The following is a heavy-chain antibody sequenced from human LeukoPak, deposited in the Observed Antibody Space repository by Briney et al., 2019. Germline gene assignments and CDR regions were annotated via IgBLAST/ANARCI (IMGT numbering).Heavy chain of an antibody. D-gene: IGHD3-3*01. CDR3: ARDPYPITIFGVVIPGMDV. V-gene: IGHV3-21*01. Sequence: GGSLRLSCAASGFTFSSYSMNWVRQAPGKGLEWVSSISSSSYIYYADSVKGRFTISRDNAKNSLYLQMNSLRAEDTAVYYCARDPYPITIFGVVIPGMDVWGQGTTVTVSS. J-gene: IGHJ6*02. CDR2: ISSSSYI. CDR1: GFTFSSYS.